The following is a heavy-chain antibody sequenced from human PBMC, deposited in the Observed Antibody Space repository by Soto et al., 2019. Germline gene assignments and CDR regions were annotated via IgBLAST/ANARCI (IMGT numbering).Heavy chain of an antibody. D-gene: IGHD1-26*01. CDR2: KWFFARGGKE. Sequence: GGSLRLSCAPSGFTFSNYGIHWVRQAPGKGMEWVAVKWFFARGGKEYYADSVKGRFAISRDDSKQTAYLEMKSLRAEDTAVYYCGRDPYSVARYYLDLWGQGTQVTVSS. CDR3: GRDPYSVARYYLDL. J-gene: IGHJ4*02. V-gene: IGHV3-33*01. CDR1: GFTFSNYG.